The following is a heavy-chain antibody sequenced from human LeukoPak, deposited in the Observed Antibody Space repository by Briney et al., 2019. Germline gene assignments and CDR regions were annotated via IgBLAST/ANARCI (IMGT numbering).Heavy chain of an antibody. V-gene: IGHV3-66*01. CDR1: GFTVSSNY. CDR3: AREDYYDSSGYYDY. CDR2: ICSGGST. Sequence: GGSLRLSCAASGFTVSSNYMSWVRQAPGKGLEWVSVICSGGSTYYADSVKGRFTISRDNSKNTLYLQMNSLRAEDTAVYYCAREDYYDSSGYYDYWGQGTLVTVSS. J-gene: IGHJ4*02. D-gene: IGHD3-22*01.